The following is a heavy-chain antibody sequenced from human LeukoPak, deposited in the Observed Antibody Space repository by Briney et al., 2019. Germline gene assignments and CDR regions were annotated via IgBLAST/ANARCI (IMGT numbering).Heavy chain of an antibody. D-gene: IGHD2-15*01. CDR1: GGSISSYY. Sequence: SETLSLTCTVSGGSISSYYWSWIRQPPGKGLEWIGYIYYSGSTNYNPSLKSRVTISVDTSKNQFSLKLSSVTAADTAVYYCARVPRGGSHSRYYYYMDVWGKGTTVTVSS. CDR3: ARVPRGGSHSRYYYYMDV. J-gene: IGHJ6*03. CDR2: IYYSGST. V-gene: IGHV4-59*01.